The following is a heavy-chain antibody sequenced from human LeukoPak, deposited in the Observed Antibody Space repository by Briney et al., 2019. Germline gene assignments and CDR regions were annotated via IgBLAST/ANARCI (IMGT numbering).Heavy chain of an antibody. CDR1: GFTVSSNC. D-gene: IGHD6-13*01. V-gene: IGHV3-53*01. CDR2: IYSGDTT. J-gene: IGHJ4*02. Sequence: GGSLRLSCAASGFTVSSNCMSWVRQAPGKGLEWVSLIYSGDTTHYADSVKGRFTISRDNSKNTLYLQMNSLRAEDTAVYYCAREAAPGIFDCWGQGTLVTVSS. CDR3: AREAAPGIFDC.